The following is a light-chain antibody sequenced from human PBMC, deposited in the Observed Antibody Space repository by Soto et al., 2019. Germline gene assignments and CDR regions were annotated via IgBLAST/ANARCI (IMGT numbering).Light chain of an antibody. CDR2: AAS. CDR3: QQLKSYPVT. Sequence: DIQLTQSPSFLSASVGDRVTITCRASQGISSSLAWYQQEPRKAPKPLIYAASTLQSGVPSRFSGGGSGTEFTLTISSLQPEDFATYYCQQLKSYPVTFGGGTKVEIK. J-gene: IGKJ4*01. V-gene: IGKV1-9*01. CDR1: QGISSS.